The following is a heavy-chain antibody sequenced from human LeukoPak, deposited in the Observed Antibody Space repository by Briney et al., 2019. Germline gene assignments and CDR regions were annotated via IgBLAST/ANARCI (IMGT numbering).Heavy chain of an antibody. CDR3: ARDLPFED. V-gene: IGHV1-2*06. J-gene: IGHJ4*02. CDR1: GYTFTSYA. CDR2: IHPSSGAT. D-gene: IGHD2/OR15-2a*01. Sequence: ASVKVSCKASGYTFTSYAISWVRQAPGQGLEWMGRIHPSSGATNYAQRFQGRVTLTRDTSINTAYMELSRLTSDDTAVYYCARDLPFEDWGQGTLVTASS.